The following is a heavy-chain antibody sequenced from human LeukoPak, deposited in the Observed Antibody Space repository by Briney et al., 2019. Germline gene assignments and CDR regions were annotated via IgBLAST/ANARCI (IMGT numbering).Heavy chain of an antibody. V-gene: IGHV4-31*03. J-gene: IGHJ5*02. CDR2: IYYSGST. Sequence: SETLSLTCTVSGGSISSGGYYWSWIRQHPGKGLEWIGYIYYSGSTYYNPSLKSRVTISVDTSKNQFSLKLSSVTAADTAVYYCARVDYGDYLLWFDPWGQGTLVTVSS. D-gene: IGHD4-17*01. CDR3: ARVDYGDYLLWFDP. CDR1: GGSISSGGYY.